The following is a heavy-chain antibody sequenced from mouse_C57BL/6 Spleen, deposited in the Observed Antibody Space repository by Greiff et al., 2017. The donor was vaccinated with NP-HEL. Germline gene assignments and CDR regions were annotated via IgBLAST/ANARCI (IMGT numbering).Heavy chain of an antibody. CDR1: GFTFSSYT. Sequence: EVNVVESGGGLVKPGGSLKLSCAASGFTFSSYTMSWVRQTPEKRLEWVATISGGGGNTYYPDSVKGRFTISRDNAKNTLYLQMSSLRSEDTALYYCARRGTTVVAPFAYWGQGTLVTVSA. J-gene: IGHJ3*01. D-gene: IGHD1-1*01. V-gene: IGHV5-9*01. CDR2: ISGGGGNT. CDR3: ARRGTTVVAPFAY.